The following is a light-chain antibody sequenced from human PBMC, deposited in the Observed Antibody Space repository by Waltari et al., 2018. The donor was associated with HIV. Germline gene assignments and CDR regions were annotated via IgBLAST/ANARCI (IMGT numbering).Light chain of an antibody. CDR1: SSNIGAGFD. J-gene: IGLJ3*02. CDR3: QSYDSGLRGWV. Sequence: QSVLTQSPSVSGAPGQRVTISCTGTSSNIGAGFDVHWYQHRPGTAPKLLIFGDNHPPPGVPDRLSGSMSGTSASLAITWLQADDEAYYYCQSYDSGLRGWVFGGGTKLTVL. CDR2: GDN. V-gene: IGLV1-40*01.